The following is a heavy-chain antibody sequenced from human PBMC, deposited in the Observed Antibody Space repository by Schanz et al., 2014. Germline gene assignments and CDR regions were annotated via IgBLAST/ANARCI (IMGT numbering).Heavy chain of an antibody. Sequence: VQLLESGGGLVQPGGSLRLSCAASGFTFSIYGMSWVRQAPGKGLEWVAIIWYDGNNKKYADSVKGRFTISRDNFKNTLFLQMNSLRAEDTAAYYCARGGSSGYDFSIYYMDVWGKGTTVTVSS. D-gene: IGHD5-12*01. J-gene: IGHJ6*03. V-gene: IGHV3-33*08. CDR3: ARGGSSGYDFSIYYMDV. CDR2: IWYDGNNK. CDR1: GFTFSIYG.